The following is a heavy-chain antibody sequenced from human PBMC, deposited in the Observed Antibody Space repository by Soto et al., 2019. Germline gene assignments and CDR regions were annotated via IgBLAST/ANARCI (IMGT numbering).Heavy chain of an antibody. D-gene: IGHD1-1*01. CDR2: IRSKAYGGTT. CDR1: GFTFRLYS. Sequence: GGSLRLSCAASGFTFRLYSLNWVRQAPGKGLEWVGFIRSKAYGGTTEYAASVKGRFTISRDDSKNTLYLQMNSLKIEDTAVYYCTTCRRYSDYWGQGTLVTVSS. CDR3: TTCRRYSDY. J-gene: IGHJ4*02. V-gene: IGHV3-49*04.